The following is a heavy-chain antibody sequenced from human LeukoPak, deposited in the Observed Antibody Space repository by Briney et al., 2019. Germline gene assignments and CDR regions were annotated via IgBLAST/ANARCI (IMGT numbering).Heavy chain of an antibody. Sequence: GASVKVSCKASGYTFTSYGISWVRQAPGQGLEWMGWISAYNGNTNYAQKLQGRVTMTTDTSTSTAYMELRSLRSDDTAVYYCAREHYYDSSGYDQGVGNAFDIWGQGTMVTVSS. V-gene: IGHV1-18*01. D-gene: IGHD3-22*01. CDR1: GYTFTSYG. CDR2: ISAYNGNT. J-gene: IGHJ3*02. CDR3: AREHYYDSSGYDQGVGNAFDI.